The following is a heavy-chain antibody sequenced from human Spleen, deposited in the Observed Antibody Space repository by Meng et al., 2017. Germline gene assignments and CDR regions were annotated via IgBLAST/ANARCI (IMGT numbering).Heavy chain of an antibody. D-gene: IGHD1-26*01. CDR3: AKDGRAYGSYFDY. Sequence: GESLKISCAASGFTFSDYYMSWIRQAPGKGLEWVSYISSSGSTIYYADSVKGRFTISRDNAKNSLYLQMNSLRAEDTALYYCAKDGRAYGSYFDYWGQGTLVTVSS. J-gene: IGHJ4*02. V-gene: IGHV3-11*01. CDR2: ISSSGSTI. CDR1: GFTFSDYY.